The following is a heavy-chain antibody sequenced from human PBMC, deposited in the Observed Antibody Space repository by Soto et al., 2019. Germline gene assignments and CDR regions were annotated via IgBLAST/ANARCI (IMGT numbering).Heavy chain of an antibody. Sequence: GASVKVSCKASGYTFTSYGISWVRQAPGQGLEWMGWISAYNGNTNYAQKLQGRVTMTTDTSTSTAYMELRSLRSDDTAVYYCARDWTTVVTALRSPWPNYYYYYGMDVWGQGTTVTVSS. CDR2: ISAYNGNT. D-gene: IGHD4-17*01. J-gene: IGHJ6*02. V-gene: IGHV1-18*04. CDR3: ARDWTTVVTALRSPWPNYYYYYGMDV. CDR1: GYTFTSYG.